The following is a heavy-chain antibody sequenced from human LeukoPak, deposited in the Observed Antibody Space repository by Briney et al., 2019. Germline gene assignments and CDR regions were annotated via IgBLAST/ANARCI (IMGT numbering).Heavy chain of an antibody. CDR2: IYYSGST. V-gene: IGHV4-39*01. Sequence: PSETLSLTCTVSGGSISSSSYYWGWIRQPPGKGLEWIGSIYYSGSTHYNPSLKSRVTISVDTSKNQFSLKLSSVTAADTAVYYCATSSSSWYRAPFDYWGQGTLVTVSS. D-gene: IGHD6-13*01. J-gene: IGHJ4*02. CDR1: GGSISSSSYY. CDR3: ATSSSSWYRAPFDY.